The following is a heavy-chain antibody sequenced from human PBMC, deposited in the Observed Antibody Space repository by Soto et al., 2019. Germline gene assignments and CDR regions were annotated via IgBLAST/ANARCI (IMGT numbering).Heavy chain of an antibody. CDR3: ARGVIP. V-gene: IGHV4-31*03. Sequence: QVQLQESGPGLVKPSQTLSLTCTVSGGSISSGGYYWSWIRQHPGKGLEWIGYIYYSGSTYYNPSLKRRVTKSVDTPKKQLSLKLSSLTAADMAVYYGARGVIPWGQGTLVTDS. D-gene: IGHD2-21*01. CDR1: GGSISSGGYY. J-gene: IGHJ5*02. CDR2: IYYSGST.